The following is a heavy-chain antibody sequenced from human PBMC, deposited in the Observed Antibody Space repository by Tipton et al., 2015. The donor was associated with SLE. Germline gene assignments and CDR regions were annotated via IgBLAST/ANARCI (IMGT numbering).Heavy chain of an antibody. Sequence: TLSLTCTVSGGYISSYYWSWIRQPPGKGLEWVGYIYYSGRTNYNPSLKSRVTISVDTSKNQFSLKLSSVTAADTSVYYCASDGRRWQQPAGWCDPWRQGTLITVS. CDR2: IYYSGRT. D-gene: IGHD5-24*01. V-gene: IGHV4-59*01. CDR3: ASDGRRWQQPAGWCDP. CDR1: GGYISSYY. J-gene: IGHJ5*02.